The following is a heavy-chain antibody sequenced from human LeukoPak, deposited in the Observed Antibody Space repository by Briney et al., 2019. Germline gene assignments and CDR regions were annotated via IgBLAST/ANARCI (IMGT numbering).Heavy chain of an antibody. CDR2: IIPIFGTA. V-gene: IGHV1-69*13. D-gene: IGHD1-26*01. Sequence: GAAVKVSCKASGYTFTGYYMHWVRQAPGQGLEWMGGIIPIFGTANYAQKFQGRVTITADESTSTAYMELSSLRSEDTAVYYCAREYSGSYLGYWGQGTLVTVSS. J-gene: IGHJ4*02. CDR1: GYTFTGYY. CDR3: AREYSGSYLGY.